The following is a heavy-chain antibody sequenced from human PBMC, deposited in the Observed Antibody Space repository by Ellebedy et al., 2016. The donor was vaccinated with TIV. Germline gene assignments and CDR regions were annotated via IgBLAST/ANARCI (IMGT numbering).Heavy chain of an antibody. J-gene: IGHJ5*02. CDR1: GGSISSYY. D-gene: IGHD4-17*01. V-gene: IGHV4-4*07. Sequence: SETLSLTXTVSGGSISSYYWSWIRQPAGKGLEWIERIYTSGSTNYNPSLKSRVTMSVDTSKNQFSLKLSSVTAADTTVYYCARDVPMGTVTTGNWFDPWGQGTLVTVSS. CDR2: IYTSGST. CDR3: ARDVPMGTVTTGNWFDP.